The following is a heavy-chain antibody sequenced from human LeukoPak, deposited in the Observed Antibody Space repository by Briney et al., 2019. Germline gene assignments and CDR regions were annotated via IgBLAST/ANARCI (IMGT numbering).Heavy chain of an antibody. V-gene: IGHV3-49*03. CDR2: IRSKAYTGTT. D-gene: IGHD3-3*01. CDR3: AKRKRLAVSGVVYYFDF. J-gene: IGHJ4*02. Sequence: GGSLRLSCITSGFTFRDYAMSWFRQAPGKGLEWVAFIRSKAYTGTTDYAASVRGRFTISRDDSKSIAYLQMDSLKTEDTAVYYCAKRKRLAVSGVVYYFDFWGQGTLVTVSS. CDR1: GFTFRDYA.